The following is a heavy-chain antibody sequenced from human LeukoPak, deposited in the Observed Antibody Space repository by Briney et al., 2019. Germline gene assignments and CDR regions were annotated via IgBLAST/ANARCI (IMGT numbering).Heavy chain of an antibody. J-gene: IGHJ3*02. CDR2: IIPVFGTA. CDR1: GYTFTNFG. D-gene: IGHD2-15*01. V-gene: IGHV1-69*13. CDR3: ARDRVVGLGIDNAFDI. Sequence: SVKVFCKASGYTFTNFGISWVRQAPGQGLEWMGGIIPVFGTANYAQKFQGRVTITADESTSTAYMELSSLRSEDTAVYYCARDRVVGLGIDNAFDIWGHGTMVTVSS.